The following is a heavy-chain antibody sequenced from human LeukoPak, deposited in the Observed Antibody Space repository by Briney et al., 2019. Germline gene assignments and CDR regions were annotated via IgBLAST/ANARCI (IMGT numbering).Heavy chain of an antibody. CDR1: GLTFSTYS. V-gene: IGHV3-21*01. J-gene: IGHJ4*02. CDR3: VKVAKFYYGSESYYFFEH. Sequence: PGGSLRLSCAGSGLTFSTYSMNWVRQAPGKGLEWVAFISTSSSYIYYTDSVKGRFTISRDNAKNSVYLQMNSLRVEDTAIYYCVKVAKFYYGSESYYFFEHWGQGTPVTASS. D-gene: IGHD3-10*01. CDR2: ISTSSSYI.